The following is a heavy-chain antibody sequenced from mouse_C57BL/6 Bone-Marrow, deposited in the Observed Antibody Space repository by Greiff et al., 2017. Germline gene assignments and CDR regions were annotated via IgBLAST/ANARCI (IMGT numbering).Heavy chain of an antibody. D-gene: IGHD1-1*01. CDR3: ASRTTDYAMDY. J-gene: IGHJ4*01. CDR1: EYEFPSHD. CDR2: INSDGGST. Sequence: EVKVVESGGGLVQPGESLKLSCESNEYEFPSHDMSWVRKTPEKRLELVAAINSDGGSTYYPDTKERRFIISRDNTKKTLYLQISSLRSEDTALYYCASRTTDYAMDYWGQGTPVTVSS. V-gene: IGHV5-2*01.